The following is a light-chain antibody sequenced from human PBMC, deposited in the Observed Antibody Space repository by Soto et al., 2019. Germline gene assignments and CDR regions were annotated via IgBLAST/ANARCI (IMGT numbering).Light chain of an antibody. J-gene: IGKJ4*01. V-gene: IGKV3-20*01. CDR1: QTVSGYF. CDR3: QQYGTSPLT. Sequence: EIVLTQSPGTLSVSPGESATLSCRASQTVSGYFLAWYQQRPGQAPRLLIYNTFTRATGVPDRFTGSVSGTDFTLSISRLESEDFAVYFCQQYGTSPLTFGGGTRVEIK. CDR2: NTF.